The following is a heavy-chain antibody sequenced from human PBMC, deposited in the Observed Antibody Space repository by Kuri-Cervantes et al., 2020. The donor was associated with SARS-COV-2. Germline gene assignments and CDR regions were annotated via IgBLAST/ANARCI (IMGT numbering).Heavy chain of an antibody. D-gene: IGHD3-3*01. CDR2: FRGKANNYAT. CDR1: GFLLSASA. Sequence: GESLKSSWEVSGFLLSASAIHWIRQGSGKGLEWFGRFRGKANNYATAYDASVKGRFTISRDDSKNMAYLQMNSLRAEDTAVYYCAKGHIYTIFGVTPYYFDYWGQGTLVTVSS. J-gene: IGHJ4*02. CDR3: AKGHIYTIFGVTPYYFDY. V-gene: IGHV3-73*01.